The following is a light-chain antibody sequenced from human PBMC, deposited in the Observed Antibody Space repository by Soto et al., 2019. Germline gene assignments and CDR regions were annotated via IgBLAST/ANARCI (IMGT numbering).Light chain of an antibody. J-gene: IGKJ1*01. CDR3: MQALQTPWT. CDR1: QSLLHSNGYNY. V-gene: IGKV2-28*01. Sequence: IVMTQSPLSLPVTPGDPASISCRSSQSLLHSNGYNYLDWYLQKPGQSPQLLIYLGSNRASGVPDRFSGSGSGTDFTLKISRVEAEDVGVYYCMQALQTPWTFGQGTKVDIK. CDR2: LGS.